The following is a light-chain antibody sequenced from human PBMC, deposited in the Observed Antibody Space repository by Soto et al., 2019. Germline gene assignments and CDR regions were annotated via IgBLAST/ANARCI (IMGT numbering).Light chain of an antibody. Sequence: QAALTQPPSASGSPGQSVTISCTGTSSDVGAYNYVSWYQQYPGKAPKLMIYEVTKRPSGVPDRFPGSKSGNTASLTVSGLQAEDEADYYCTSYVGNDIWVFGGGTQLTVL. CDR2: EVT. V-gene: IGLV2-8*01. J-gene: IGLJ3*02. CDR1: SSDVGAYNY. CDR3: TSYVGNDIWV.